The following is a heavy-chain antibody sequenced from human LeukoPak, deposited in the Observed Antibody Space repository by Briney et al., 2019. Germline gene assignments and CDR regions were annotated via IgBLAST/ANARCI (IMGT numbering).Heavy chain of an antibody. CDR2: ISTSGNTI. CDR3: AREFVDAALVLDPAFDH. D-gene: IGHD5-18*01. CDR1: GFTFSSYG. Sequence: PGGSLRLSCAASGFTFSSYGMSWVRQAPGRGLEWLSFISTSGNTIYYADSVRGRFTISRDNAKNSLYLQLNSLRSDDTAVYYCAREFVDAALVLDPAFDHWGQGTLVTVSS. J-gene: IGHJ4*02. V-gene: IGHV3-48*04.